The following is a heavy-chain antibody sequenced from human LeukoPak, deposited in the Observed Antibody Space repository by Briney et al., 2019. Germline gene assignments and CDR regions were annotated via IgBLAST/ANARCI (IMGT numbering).Heavy chain of an antibody. CDR1: GFTVSNNY. V-gene: IGHV3-53*01. CDR2: IYRGDTT. J-gene: IGHJ4*02. D-gene: IGHD3-22*01. Sequence: GGSLRLSCAASGFTVSNNYMSWVRQAPGKGLEWVSSIYRGDTTYYADSVRGRFTISRDNSKNTLYLQMNSLRAEDEAMYYCARDGPGNYDSSSFDYWGQGTLVTVSS. CDR3: ARDGPGNYDSSSFDY.